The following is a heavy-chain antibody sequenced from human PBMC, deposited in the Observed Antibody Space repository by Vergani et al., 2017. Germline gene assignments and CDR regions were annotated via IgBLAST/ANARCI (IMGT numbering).Heavy chain of an antibody. CDR1: GFTFSSYW. Sequence: EVQLVESGGGLVKPGGSLRLSCAASGFTFSSYWMHWVRQAPGKGLVWVSRINSDGSSTSYADSVKGRFTISRDNAKNTLYLQMNSLRAEDTAVYYCARGNSPSYYYGSGSPYYMDVWGKGP. V-gene: IGHV3-74*02. CDR2: INSDGSST. J-gene: IGHJ6*03. CDR3: ARGNSPSYYYGSGSPYYMDV. D-gene: IGHD3-10*01.